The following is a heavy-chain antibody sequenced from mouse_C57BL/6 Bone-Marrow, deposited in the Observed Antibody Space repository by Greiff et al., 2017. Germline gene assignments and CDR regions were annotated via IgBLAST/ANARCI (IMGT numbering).Heavy chain of an antibody. J-gene: IGHJ4*01. CDR3: ARPAPFMDY. Sequence: EVHLVESGGGLVKPGGSLKLSCAASGFPFSDYGMHWVRQAPEKGLEWVAYISSGGSTIYYADTVKGRFTISRDNAKNTLFLQMTSLRSEDTAMYYCARPAPFMDYWGEGTSVTVSS. CDR1: GFPFSDYG. V-gene: IGHV5-17*01. CDR2: ISSGGSTI.